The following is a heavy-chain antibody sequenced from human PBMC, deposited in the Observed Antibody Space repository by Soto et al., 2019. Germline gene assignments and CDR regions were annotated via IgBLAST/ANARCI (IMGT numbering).Heavy chain of an antibody. D-gene: IGHD1-1*01. CDR2: IYYSGST. CDR1: GGSISSSSYY. CDR3: ARHPSGTSAVDWFDP. V-gene: IGHV4-39*01. Sequence: PSETLSLTCTVSGGSISSSSYYWGWIRQPPGKGLEWIGRIYYSGSTYYNPSLKSRVTISVDTSKNQFSLKLSSVTAADTAVYYCARHPSGTSAVDWFDPWGQGTLVTVSS. J-gene: IGHJ5*02.